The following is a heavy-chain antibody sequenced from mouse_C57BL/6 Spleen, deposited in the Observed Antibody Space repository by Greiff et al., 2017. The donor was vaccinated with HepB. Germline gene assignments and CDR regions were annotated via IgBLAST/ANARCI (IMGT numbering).Heavy chain of an antibody. CDR1: GYAFSSYW. Sequence: VKLMESGAELVKPGASVKISCKASGYAFSSYWMNWVKQRPGKGLEWIGQIYPGDGDTNYNGKFKGKATLTADKSSSTAYMQLSSLTSEDSAVYFCARTANWVPFDYWGQGTTLTVSS. J-gene: IGHJ2*01. V-gene: IGHV1-80*01. CDR3: ARTANWVPFDY. CDR2: IYPGDGDT. D-gene: IGHD4-1*01.